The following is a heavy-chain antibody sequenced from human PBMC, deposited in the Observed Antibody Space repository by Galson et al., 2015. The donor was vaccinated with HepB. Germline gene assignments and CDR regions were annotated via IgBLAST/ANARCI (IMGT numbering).Heavy chain of an antibody. CDR2: IISSGGNS. J-gene: IGHJ4*02. D-gene: IGHD2-15*01. CDR3: AKDGIMVANNPYHFHY. CDR1: GFSFTRYA. V-gene: IGHV3-23*01. Sequence: SLRLSCAAPGFSFTRYAMTWVRQAPGKGLEWVSSIISSGGNSYYTDSVKGRFTVSRDNSKNTLLLQLNSLRAEDTAMYFCAKDGIMVANNPYHFHYWGQGTLVTVSS.